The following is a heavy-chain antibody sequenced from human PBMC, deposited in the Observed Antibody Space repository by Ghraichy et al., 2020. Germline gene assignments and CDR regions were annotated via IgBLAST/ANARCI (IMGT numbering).Heavy chain of an antibody. V-gene: IGHV3-53*04. CDR2: IYSGGST. CDR3: ARGHQYYGSGGDAFDI. Sequence: LSLTCAASGFTVSSNYMSWVRQAPGKGLEWVSVIYSGGSTYYADSVKGRFTISRHNSKNTLYLQMNSLRAEDTAVYYCARGHQYYGSGGDAFDIWGQGTMVTVSS. CDR1: GFTVSSNY. J-gene: IGHJ3*02. D-gene: IGHD3-10*01.